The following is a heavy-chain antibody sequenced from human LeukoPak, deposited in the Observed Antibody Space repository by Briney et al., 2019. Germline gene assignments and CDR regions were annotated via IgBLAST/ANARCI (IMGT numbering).Heavy chain of an antibody. J-gene: IGHJ4*02. CDR2: IIPILGIA. Sequence: SVKVSCKASGGTFSSYAISWVRQAPGQGLEWMGRIIPILGIANYAQKFQGRVTITADKSTSTAYMEQSSLRSEDTAVYYCARAPVRDGYFWGQHFDYWGQGTLVTVSS. CDR1: GGTFSSYA. V-gene: IGHV1-69*04. CDR3: ARAPVRDGYFWGQHFDY. D-gene: IGHD5-24*01.